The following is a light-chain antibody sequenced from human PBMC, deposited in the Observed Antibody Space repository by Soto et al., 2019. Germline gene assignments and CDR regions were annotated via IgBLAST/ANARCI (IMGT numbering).Light chain of an antibody. CDR2: AAS. CDR1: QSVSSY. CDR3: QQRSNWLT. V-gene: IGKV3-11*01. J-gene: IGKJ4*01. Sequence: EIVLTQSPATLSLSPGERATLSCRASQSVSSYLAWYQQKPGQAPRLLIYAASNRATGIPARFSGSGSGTDFTLTISSLEAADFAVYYCQQRSNWLTFGGGTKVEIK.